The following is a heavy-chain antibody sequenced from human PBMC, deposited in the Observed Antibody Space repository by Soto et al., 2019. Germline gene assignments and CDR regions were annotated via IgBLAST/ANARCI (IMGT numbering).Heavy chain of an antibody. V-gene: IGHV3-30*18. J-gene: IGHJ4*02. CDR3: AKEGVGATHYFDY. Sequence: GGSLRLSCAASGFTFSSYGMHWVRQAPGKGLEWVAVISYDGSNKYYADSVKGRFTISRDNSKNTLYLQMNSLRAEDTAVYYCAKEGVGATHYFDYWGQGTLLTVSS. CDR2: ISYDGSNK. D-gene: IGHD1-26*01. CDR1: GFTFSSYG.